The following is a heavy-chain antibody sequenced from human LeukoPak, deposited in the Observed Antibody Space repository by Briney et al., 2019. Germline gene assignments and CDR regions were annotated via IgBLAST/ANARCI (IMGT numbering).Heavy chain of an antibody. J-gene: IGHJ4*02. CDR2: FDPEDGET. Sequence: ASVKVSCKVSGYTLTELSMHWVRQAPGKGLEWMGGFDPEDGETIYAQKLQGRVTMTTDTPTSTAYMELRSLRSDDTAVYYCATKNCYDSSGDYWGQGTLITVSS. CDR1: GYTLTELS. V-gene: IGHV1-24*01. CDR3: ATKNCYDSSGDY. D-gene: IGHD3-22*01.